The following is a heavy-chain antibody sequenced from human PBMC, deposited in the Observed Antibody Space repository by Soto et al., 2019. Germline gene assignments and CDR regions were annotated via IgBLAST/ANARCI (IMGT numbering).Heavy chain of an antibody. J-gene: IGHJ6*02. Sequence: EVQLVESGGGLVKPGGSLRLSCAASGFTFSSYSMNWVRQAPGKGLEWVSSIGSSSSYIYYADSVKGRFTISRDNAKNSLYLRMNSLRAEDTAVYYCARDIIGGGYYWPVKPSYYYYGMDVWGQGTTVTVSS. CDR3: ARDIIGGGYYWPVKPSYYYYGMDV. V-gene: IGHV3-21*01. CDR2: IGSSSSYI. D-gene: IGHD3-22*01. CDR1: GFTFSSYS.